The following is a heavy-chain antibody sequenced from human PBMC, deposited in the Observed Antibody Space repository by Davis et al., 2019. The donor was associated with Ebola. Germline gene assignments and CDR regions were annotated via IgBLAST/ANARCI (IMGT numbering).Heavy chain of an antibody. D-gene: IGHD5-18*01. CDR2: IYYSGST. Sequence: SKTLSLTCTVSGGSISSSSYYWSWIRQPPGKGLEWIGYIYYSGSTNYNPSLKSRVTISVDTSKNQFSLKLSSVTAADTAVYYCAGTAMVTGYDYWGQGTLVTVSS. CDR3: AGTAMVTGYDY. V-gene: IGHV4-61*05. J-gene: IGHJ4*02. CDR1: GGSISSSSYY.